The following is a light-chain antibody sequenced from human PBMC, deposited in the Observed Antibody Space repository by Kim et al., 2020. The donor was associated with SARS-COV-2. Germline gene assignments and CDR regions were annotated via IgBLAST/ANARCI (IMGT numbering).Light chain of an antibody. V-gene: IGLV4-69*01. CDR1: SGHTNYA. Sequence: QPVLTQSPSASASLGASVKLTCTLSSGHTNYAIAWYQQQPEKGPRSLMKVNSDGSHSKGDGIPDRFSGSSSGAERYLTISSLQSEDEADYYCQTWDTGIRVFGGGTQLTVL. CDR3: QTWDTGIRV. J-gene: IGLJ3*02. CDR2: VNSDGSH.